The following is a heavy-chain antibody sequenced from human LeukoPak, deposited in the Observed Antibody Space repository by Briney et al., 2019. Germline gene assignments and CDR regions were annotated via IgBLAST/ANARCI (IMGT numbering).Heavy chain of an antibody. D-gene: IGHD3-16*01. Sequence: GGSLRLSCVASGFTFSNYWMHWVRQVPGKGLMWVARINGDGSNTPYADSVRGRFTISRDNAKNTLYLQMNSLRDEDSAVYYCARDSIYSYGTGAHFDHWSQGTLVTVSS. CDR3: ARDSIYSYGTGAHFDH. J-gene: IGHJ4*02. CDR2: INGDGSNT. CDR1: GFTFSNYW. V-gene: IGHV3-74*01.